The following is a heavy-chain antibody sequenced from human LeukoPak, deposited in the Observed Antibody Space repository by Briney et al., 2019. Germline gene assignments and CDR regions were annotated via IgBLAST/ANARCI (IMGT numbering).Heavy chain of an antibody. D-gene: IGHD6-19*01. CDR2: IYYSGST. J-gene: IGHJ4*02. V-gene: IGHV4-39*07. Sequence: SETLSLTCTVSGGSISSSSYYWGWIRQPPGKGLEWIGSIYYSGSTYYNPSLKSRVTISVDTSKNQFSLKLSSVTAADTAVYYCARENSSGWPRFFYFDYWGQGTLVTVSS. CDR3: ARENSSGWPRFFYFDY. CDR1: GGSISSSSYY.